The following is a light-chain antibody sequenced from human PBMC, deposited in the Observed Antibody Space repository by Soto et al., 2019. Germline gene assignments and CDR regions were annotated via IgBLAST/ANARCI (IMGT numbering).Light chain of an antibody. CDR1: QTISSW. CDR3: QQYNSYWT. J-gene: IGKJ1*01. CDR2: KAS. Sequence: DIHMTQSPSTLSGSVGDRVTITCRASQTISSWLAWYQQKPGKAPKLLIYKASSLESGVPSRFSGSGSGTEFTLTISSLQPDDFATYYCQQYNSYWTFGQGTKVDIK. V-gene: IGKV1-5*03.